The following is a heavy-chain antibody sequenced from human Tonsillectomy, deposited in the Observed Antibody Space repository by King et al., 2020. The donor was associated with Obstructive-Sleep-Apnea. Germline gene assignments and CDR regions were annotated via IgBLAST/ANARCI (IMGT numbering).Heavy chain of an antibody. CDR1: GFSLSTSGVG. V-gene: IGHV2-5*02. D-gene: IGHD5-18*01. CDR2: IYWDDVK. Sequence: ITLKESGPTLVKPTQTLTLTCTFSGFSLSTSGVGVGWICQPPGKALELLALIYWDDVKRYSPSLKCRLTITKDTSKNQVVLTMTNMDPVDTATYYCAHSRVDTALDYWGQGTLVTVSS. CDR3: AHSRVDTALDY. J-gene: IGHJ4*02.